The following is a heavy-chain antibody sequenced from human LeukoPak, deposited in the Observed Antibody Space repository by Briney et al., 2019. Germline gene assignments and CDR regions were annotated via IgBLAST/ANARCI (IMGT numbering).Heavy chain of an antibody. Sequence: PGGSLRLSCAASGFTLSNYAMHWVRQAPGKGLEWVAVISYEGSNKYYADSVKGRFTISRDDSKNTLYLQMNSLRAEDTAVYYCARCHYYDSSVYYGPYYFDYWGQGTLVTVSS. J-gene: IGHJ4*02. CDR3: ARCHYYDSSVYYGPYYFDY. V-gene: IGHV3-30-3*01. CDR1: GFTLSNYA. D-gene: IGHD3-22*01. CDR2: ISYEGSNK.